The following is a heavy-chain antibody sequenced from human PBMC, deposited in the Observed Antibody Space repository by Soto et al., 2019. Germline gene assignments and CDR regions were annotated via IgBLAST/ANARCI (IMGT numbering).Heavy chain of an antibody. Sequence: QLQLQESGPGLVKPSETLSLTCTVSGGSISSSSYYWGWIRQPPGKGLEWIGSIYYSGSTYYNPSLRSRVTISVDTSKNQFSLKLSSVTAADTAVYYCARLHCGYVISSYYFDYWGQGTLVTVSS. CDR1: GGSISSSSYY. CDR2: IYYSGST. D-gene: IGHD5-12*01. V-gene: IGHV4-39*01. J-gene: IGHJ4*02. CDR3: ARLHCGYVISSYYFDY.